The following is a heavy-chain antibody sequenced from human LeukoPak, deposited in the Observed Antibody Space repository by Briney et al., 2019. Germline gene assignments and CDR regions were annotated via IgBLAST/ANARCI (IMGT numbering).Heavy chain of an antibody. Sequence: GGSLRLSCAASGFTFSPYWMHWDRQAPGKGLVWVSLVKSDGSAMYADSVKGRFTISRDNAKNTLYLQMNSLRAEDTAVYFCAREVASAAFDYWGQGTPVTVSS. V-gene: IGHV3-74*03. CDR3: AREVASAAFDY. CDR2: VKSDGSA. J-gene: IGHJ4*02. D-gene: IGHD5-12*01. CDR1: GFTFSPYW.